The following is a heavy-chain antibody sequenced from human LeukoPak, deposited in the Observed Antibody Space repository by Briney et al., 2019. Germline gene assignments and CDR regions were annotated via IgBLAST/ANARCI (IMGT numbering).Heavy chain of an antibody. D-gene: IGHD5-18*01. CDR2: INHSGST. Sequence: PSETLSLTCAVYGGSFSGYYWSWIRQPPGKGLEWIGDINHSGSTNYNPSLKSRVTISVDTSKNQFSLKLSSVTAADTAVYYSAREPSGYSYGPDAFDIWGQGTMVTVSS. CDR1: GGSFSGYY. J-gene: IGHJ3*02. CDR3: AREPSGYSYGPDAFDI. V-gene: IGHV4-34*01.